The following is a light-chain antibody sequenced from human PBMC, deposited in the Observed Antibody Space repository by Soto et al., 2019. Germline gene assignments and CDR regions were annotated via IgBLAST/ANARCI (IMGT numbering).Light chain of an antibody. CDR3: KSYAGSNTYV. Sequence: QSALTQPPSASGSPGQSVTISCTGTKNDIGVYDCVSWYQHHPGKAPRLIIYEVVQRPSGVHDRFSVSKSGNTASLTVSGLQAADEAYYFCKSYAGSNTYVFGSGTKLTVL. CDR2: EVV. J-gene: IGLJ1*01. CDR1: KNDIGVYDC. V-gene: IGLV2-8*01.